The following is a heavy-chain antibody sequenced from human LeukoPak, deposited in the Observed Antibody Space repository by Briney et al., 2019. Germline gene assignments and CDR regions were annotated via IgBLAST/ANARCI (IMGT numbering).Heavy chain of an antibody. CDR2: ISAYNGNT. J-gene: IGHJ6*03. Sequence: ASVKVSCKASGYTFTSYGISWVRQAPGQGLEWMGWISAYNGNTNYAQKLQGRVTMTTDTSTSTAYMELRSLRSDDTAVYYCARDLEDIVVVVAANYYYYYMDVWGKGTTVTVSS. CDR1: GYTFTSYG. D-gene: IGHD2-15*01. CDR3: ARDLEDIVVVVAANYYYYYMDV. V-gene: IGHV1-18*01.